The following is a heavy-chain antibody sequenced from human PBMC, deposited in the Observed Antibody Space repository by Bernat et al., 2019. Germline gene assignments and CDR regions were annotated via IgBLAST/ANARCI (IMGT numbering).Heavy chain of an antibody. CDR1: GFTFSSYG. Sequence: VQLVESGGGVVQPGRSLRLSCAASGFTFSSYGMHWVRQAPGKGLEWVAVISYDGSNKYYADSVKGRFTISRDNSKNMLYLQMNSLRAEDTAVYYCAKAYDFWSGYYTFYYYYGMDVWGQGTTVTVSS. CDR2: ISYDGSNK. D-gene: IGHD3-3*01. J-gene: IGHJ6*02. V-gene: IGHV3-30*18. CDR3: AKAYDFWSGYYTFYYYYGMDV.